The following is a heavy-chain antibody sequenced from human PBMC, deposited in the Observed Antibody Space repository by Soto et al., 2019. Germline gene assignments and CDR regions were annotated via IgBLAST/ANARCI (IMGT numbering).Heavy chain of an antibody. CDR2: ISSSGSTI. Sequence: LRLSCAAAGFIFSDYDMNWVRQAPGKGLEWVSYISSSGSTIDYADSVKGRFTISRDNTKNSLYLQMNSLRAEDTAVYYCAREVDIVASFYYYGMDVWGQGTTVTVSS. CDR3: AREVDIVASFYYYGMDV. J-gene: IGHJ6*02. D-gene: IGHD5-12*01. V-gene: IGHV3-48*03. CDR1: GFIFSDYD.